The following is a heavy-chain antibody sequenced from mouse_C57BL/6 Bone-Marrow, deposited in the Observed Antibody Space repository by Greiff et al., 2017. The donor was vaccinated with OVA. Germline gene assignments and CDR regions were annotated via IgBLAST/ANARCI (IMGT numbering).Heavy chain of an antibody. CDR1: GYTFTDYE. Sequence: LKQSGAELVRPGASVTLSCKASGYTFTDYEMHWVKQTPVHGLEWIGAIDPETGGTAYNQKFKGKAILTADKSASTAYMELRSLTSEDSAVYYCTRSPFDDWGQGTTLTVSS. CDR2: IDPETGGT. J-gene: IGHJ2*01. V-gene: IGHV1-15*01. CDR3: TRSPFDD.